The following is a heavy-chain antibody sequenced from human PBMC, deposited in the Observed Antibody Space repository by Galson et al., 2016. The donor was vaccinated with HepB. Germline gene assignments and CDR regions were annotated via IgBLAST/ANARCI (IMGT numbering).Heavy chain of an antibody. Sequence: SLRLSCAASGFTFSIYAMRWVRQAPGKGPEWISVISGSGGTTYYADSVKGRFTISRDNSKKTLYLQMNSLRAEDTAVYFCAKDIMRSYYSDYVMDVWGQGTTVTVSS. CDR3: AKDIMRSYYSDYVMDV. CDR2: ISGSGGTT. J-gene: IGHJ6*02. V-gene: IGHV3-23*01. CDR1: GFTFSIYA.